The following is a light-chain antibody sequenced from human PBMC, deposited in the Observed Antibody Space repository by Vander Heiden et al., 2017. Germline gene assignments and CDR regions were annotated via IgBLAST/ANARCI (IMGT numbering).Light chain of an antibody. V-gene: IGLV1-40*01. CDR2: VNS. J-gene: IGLJ2*01. CDR1: SSNIGAGYD. CDR3: QSYDSSLSGSEV. Sequence: QSVLTQPPSVSGAPGQRVTISCTGSSSNIGAGYDVHWYQQLPGTAPKLRIYVNSNRPSGVPDRFSGAKSGTSASLATTGLQAEDEADYYCQSYDSSLSGSEVFGGGTKLTVL.